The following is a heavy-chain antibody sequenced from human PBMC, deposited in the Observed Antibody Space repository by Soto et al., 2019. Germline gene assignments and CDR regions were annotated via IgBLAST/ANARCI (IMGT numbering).Heavy chain of an antibody. Sequence: QEQLVQSGAELKKPGASVTVSCKTSGCSFISHHIHWFRQAPGLGLEWMGMINPSNGDTSPAQKIHDRITFTRDTSTTTVYMHLSGLTSEDTATYYCARGFSSRWLVLDWFDPWGQGTLVTVSS. D-gene: IGHD6-19*01. V-gene: IGHV1-46*01. CDR1: GCSFISHH. CDR3: ARGFSSRWLVLDWFDP. CDR2: INPSNGDT. J-gene: IGHJ5*02.